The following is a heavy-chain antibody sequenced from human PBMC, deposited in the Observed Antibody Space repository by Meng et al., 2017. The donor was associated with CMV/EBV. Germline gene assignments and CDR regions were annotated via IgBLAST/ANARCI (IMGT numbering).Heavy chain of an antibody. J-gene: IGHJ6*02. CDR1: GGTFSSYA. D-gene: IGHD2-2*01. CDR3: ARDGGYCSSTSCSLEDYYYYGMDV. CDR2: IIPIFGTA. Sequence: SVKVSCKASGGTFSSYAISWVRQAPGQGLEWMGGIIPIFGTANYAQKFQGRVTITTDESTSTAYMELSSLRSEDTAVYYCARDGGYCSSTSCSLEDYYYYGMDVRGQGTTVTVSS. V-gene: IGHV1-69*05.